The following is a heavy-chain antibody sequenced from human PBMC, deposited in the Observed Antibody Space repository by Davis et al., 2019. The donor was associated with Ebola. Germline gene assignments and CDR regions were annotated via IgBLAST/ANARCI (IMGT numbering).Heavy chain of an antibody. CDR2: LYPDERT. Sequence: GGSLRLSCAASGFIFSSYVMSWVRQAPGEVLEWVSLLYPDERTFYADSVKGRFTVSRDKSKNTVYLEMNSLRVDDTAVYHCARDLIGRVEMTAVGFDYWGQGTLVTVSS. CDR1: GFIFSSYV. J-gene: IGHJ4*02. D-gene: IGHD5-24*01. CDR3: ARDLIGRVEMTAVGFDY. V-gene: IGHV3-66*01.